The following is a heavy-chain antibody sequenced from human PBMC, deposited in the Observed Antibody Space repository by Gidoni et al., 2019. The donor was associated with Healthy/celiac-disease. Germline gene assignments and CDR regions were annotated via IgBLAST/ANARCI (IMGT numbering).Heavy chain of an antibody. CDR3: ASAELRPFDY. CDR2: INHSGST. CDR1: VGAFSGYY. J-gene: IGHJ4*02. D-gene: IGHD1-7*01. Sequence: QVQLQPWGAGLLKHSETLSLSCAVYVGAFSGYYWSWIRQPPGKGLELIGEINHSGSTNYNPSLKSRVTISVDTSKNQLSLKLSSVTAADTAVYYCASAELRPFDYWGQGTLVTVSS. V-gene: IGHV4-34*01.